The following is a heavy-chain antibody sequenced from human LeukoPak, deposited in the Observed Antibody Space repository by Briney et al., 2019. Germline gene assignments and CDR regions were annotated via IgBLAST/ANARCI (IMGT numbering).Heavy chain of an antibody. D-gene: IGHD4-11*01. Sequence: GGSLRLSCAASGFTFSSYWMHWVRQAPGKGLLWVSHISSDGSSTSYADSVKGRFTISRDNAKNTLYLQMNRLRAEDTAVYYCARDKVSNYVFDYWGQGTLVTVSS. CDR1: GFTFSSYW. CDR3: ARDKVSNYVFDY. CDR2: ISSDGSST. J-gene: IGHJ4*02. V-gene: IGHV3-74*01.